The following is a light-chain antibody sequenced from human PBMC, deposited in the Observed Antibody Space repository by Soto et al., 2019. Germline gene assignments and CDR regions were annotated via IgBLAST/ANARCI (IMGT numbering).Light chain of an antibody. V-gene: IGLV1-40*01. J-gene: IGLJ1*01. Sequence: QSVLPQPPSVSGAPGQTVIITCSGSSSNLGAPYDVNWFRPPPGTVPRLLIYGNNNRPSGVPDRFSGSKSGTSASLAITGLQAEDEADYYCQSYDSSLSGYVVVTGTKVTVL. CDR1: SSNLGAPYD. CDR2: GNN. CDR3: QSYDSSLSGYV.